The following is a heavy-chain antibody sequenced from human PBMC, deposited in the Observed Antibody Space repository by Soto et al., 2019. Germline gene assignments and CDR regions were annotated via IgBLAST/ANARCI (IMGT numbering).Heavy chain of an antibody. CDR2: IADAGVRK. V-gene: IGHV3-23*01. D-gene: IGHD2-8*02. CDR3: AKDFSPVWSRGIDF. CDR1: VFIFKNYA. J-gene: IGHJ4*02. Sequence: GWSLRLSCASNVFIFKNYAMTWVRRSAGKGLEWVSAIADAGVRKFYAASVRGRFTVSRDNSKNIFYLQMNALRDEDSAVYYCAKDFSPVWSRGIDFWGPGVLVTVSS.